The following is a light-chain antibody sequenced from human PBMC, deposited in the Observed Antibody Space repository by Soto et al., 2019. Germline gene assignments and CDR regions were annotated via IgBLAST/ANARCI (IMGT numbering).Light chain of an antibody. CDR3: MQALQTPIT. J-gene: IGKJ5*01. Sequence: DIVMTQSPLSLPVTPGEPASISCRSSQSLLHSNGYNYLDWYLQNPGHSPQLLIYLGSNRASGVPDRCSGSGSGTDFTLKISRVEAEDVGVYYCMQALQTPITFGQGTRLEIK. CDR2: LGS. CDR1: QSLLHSNGYNY. V-gene: IGKV2-28*01.